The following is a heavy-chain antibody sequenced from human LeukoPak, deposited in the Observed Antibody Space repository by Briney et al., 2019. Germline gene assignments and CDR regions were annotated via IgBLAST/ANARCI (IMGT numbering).Heavy chain of an antibody. CDR1: GFTFSSYA. CDR2: ISGSGDST. D-gene: IGHD3-10*01. J-gene: IGHJ4*02. CDR3: AHGWGDRYFDS. Sequence: GGSLRLSCAGSGFTFSSYAMSWVRQAPGKGLEWVSGISGSGDSTYYADSVKGRFTISRDNSKNTLYLQMNSLRAEDTAVYYCAHGWGDRYFDSWGQGTLVTVSS. V-gene: IGHV3-23*01.